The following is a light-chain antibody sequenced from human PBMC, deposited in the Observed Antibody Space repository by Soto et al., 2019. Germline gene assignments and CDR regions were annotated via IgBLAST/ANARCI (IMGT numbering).Light chain of an antibody. CDR2: GAS. CDR1: QSVSSN. CDR3: QQYNNWTCT. V-gene: IGKV3-15*01. J-gene: IGKJ3*01. Sequence: EIVMTQSPATLSVSPGERATLSCRASQSVSSNLAWYQQKPGQAPRLLIYGASTRATGTTARFSGSGSGTEFTLTVGSLQSEDFAGYYCQQYNNWTCTFDPGTKVDIK.